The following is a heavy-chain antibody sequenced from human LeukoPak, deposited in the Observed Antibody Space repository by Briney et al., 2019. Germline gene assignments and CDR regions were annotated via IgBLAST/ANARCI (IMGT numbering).Heavy chain of an antibody. D-gene: IGHD3-10*01. J-gene: IGHJ4*02. CDR2: IYHSGST. Sequence: SETLSLTCAVSGGSISSGGYSWSWIRQPPGKGLEWIGYIYHSGSTYYNPSLKSRVTISVDRSKNQFSLKLSSVTAADTAVYYCAGGVLWFGERNFDYWGQGTLVTVSS. CDR3: AGGVLWFGERNFDY. V-gene: IGHV4-30-2*01. CDR1: GGSISSGGYS.